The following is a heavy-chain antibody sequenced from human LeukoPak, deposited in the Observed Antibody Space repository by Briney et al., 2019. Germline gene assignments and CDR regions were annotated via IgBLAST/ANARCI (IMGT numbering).Heavy chain of an antibody. Sequence: GGSLRLSCAASGFTFSDYYMSWIRQAPGKGLEWVSYISTRGSTINYADSVKGRFTISRDNAKNSLFLQMNSLRAEDTAVYYCATGTSSFDYWGQGTLATVSS. V-gene: IGHV3-11*04. CDR2: ISTRGSTI. J-gene: IGHJ4*02. D-gene: IGHD6-13*01. CDR3: ATGTSSFDY. CDR1: GFTFSDYY.